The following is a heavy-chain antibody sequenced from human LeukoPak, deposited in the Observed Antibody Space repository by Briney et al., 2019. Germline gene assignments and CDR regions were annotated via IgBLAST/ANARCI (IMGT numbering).Heavy chain of an antibody. CDR1: GYSISSGYY. Sequence: SETLSLTCTVSGYSISSGYYWGWIRQPPGKGLEWIGEINHSGSTNYNPSLKSRVTISVDTSKNQFSLKLSSVTAADTAVYYCARAGTRKYYYYYMDVWGKGTTVTISS. CDR3: ARAGTRKYYYYYMDV. V-gene: IGHV4-38-2*02. D-gene: IGHD2-2*01. J-gene: IGHJ6*03. CDR2: INHSGST.